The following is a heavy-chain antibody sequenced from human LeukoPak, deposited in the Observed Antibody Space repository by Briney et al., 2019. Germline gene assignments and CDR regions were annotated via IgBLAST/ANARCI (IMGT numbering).Heavy chain of an antibody. CDR1: GGTFSSYA. CDR2: IIPIFGTA. J-gene: IGHJ5*02. CDR3: VRDGEGVAISVNYWFDP. V-gene: IGHV1-69*13. D-gene: IGHD3-10*01. Sequence: SVKVSCKASGGTFSSYAISWVRQAPGQGLEWMGGIIPIFGTANYAQKSQGRVTITADESTSTAYMELRGLRSEDTAIYYCVRDGEGVAISVNYWFDPWGQGTLVTVSS.